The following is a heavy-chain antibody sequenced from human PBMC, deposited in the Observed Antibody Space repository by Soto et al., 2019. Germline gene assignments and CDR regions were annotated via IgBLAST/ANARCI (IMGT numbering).Heavy chain of an antibody. Sequence: SETLSLTCTVSGGSISSYYWSWIRQPPGKGLEWIGYIYYSGSTNYNPSLKSRITISVDTSKNQFSLKLSSVTAADTAVYYCARVGGQDDYWGQGALVTVSS. CDR2: IYYSGST. D-gene: IGHD6-25*01. V-gene: IGHV4-59*01. J-gene: IGHJ4*02. CDR3: ARVGGQDDY. CDR1: GGSISSYY.